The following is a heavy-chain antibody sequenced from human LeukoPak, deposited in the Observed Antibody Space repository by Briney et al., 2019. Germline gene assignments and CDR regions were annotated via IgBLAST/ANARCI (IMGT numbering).Heavy chain of an antibody. CDR3: ARDPTVVTQGAFDI. CDR2: INPNSGGT. V-gene: IGHV1-2*02. J-gene: IGHJ3*02. Sequence: GASVKVSCKASGYTFTGYYMHWVRQAPGQGLEWMGWINPNSGGTNYAQKFQGRVTMTRDTSISTAYMELSRLRSDDTAVYYCARDPTVVTQGAFDIWGQGTMVTVSS. CDR1: GYTFTGYY. D-gene: IGHD4-23*01.